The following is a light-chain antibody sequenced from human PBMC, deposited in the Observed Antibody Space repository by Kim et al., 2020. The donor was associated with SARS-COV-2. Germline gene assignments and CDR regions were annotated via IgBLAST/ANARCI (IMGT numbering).Light chain of an antibody. CDR1: QSIGRW. J-gene: IGKJ4*01. V-gene: IGKV1-5*01. CDR2: GVS. Sequence: APVGERVSITCRASQSIGRWLAWFQQKPGKAPKLLIYGVSSSDSGLPSRFSSTGSGTDFTLTISGLQLDDSATYYCQQYHSVPLTFGGGTKVDIK. CDR3: QQYHSVPLT.